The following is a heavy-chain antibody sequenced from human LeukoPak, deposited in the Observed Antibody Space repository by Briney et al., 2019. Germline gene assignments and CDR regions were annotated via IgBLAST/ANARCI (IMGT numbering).Heavy chain of an antibody. CDR3: AKGLHGGVGYGVDV. Sequence: GRSLRLSCAASGFTFSSYGMHWVRQAPGKGLEWVAVIWYDGSNKYYADSVKGRFTISRDNSKNTLYLQMNSLRAEDTAVYYCAKGLHGGVGYGVDVWGQGTTVSVSS. D-gene: IGHD3-16*01. CDR1: GFTFSSYG. J-gene: IGHJ6*02. CDR2: IWYDGSNK. V-gene: IGHV3-33*06.